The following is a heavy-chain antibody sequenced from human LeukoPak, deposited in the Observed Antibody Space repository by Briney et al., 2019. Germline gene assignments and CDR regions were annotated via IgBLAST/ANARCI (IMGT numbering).Heavy chain of an antibody. J-gene: IGHJ4*02. CDR1: GFTFSDYY. V-gene: IGHV3-11*04. CDR2: ISSSGSTI. Sequence: GGSLRLSCAASGFTFSDYYMTWIRQAPGKGLEWVSYISSSGSTIYYADSVKGRFTISRDNAKNSLYLQMDSLRAEDTAVYYCARDPNSYGLEGDYWGQGTLVTVSS. CDR3: ARDPNSYGLEGDY. D-gene: IGHD5-18*01.